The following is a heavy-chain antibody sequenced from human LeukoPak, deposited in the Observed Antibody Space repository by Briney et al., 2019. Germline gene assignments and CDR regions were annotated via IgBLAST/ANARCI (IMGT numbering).Heavy chain of an antibody. CDR2: ISSSGSTI. Sequence: GGSLRLSCAASGFTFSSYEMNWVRQAPGKGLEWVSYISSSGSTIYYADSVKSRFTISRDNAKNSLYLQMNSLRAEDTAVYYCAELGITLIGGVWGKGTTVTISS. J-gene: IGHJ6*04. V-gene: IGHV3-48*03. D-gene: IGHD3-10*02. CDR1: GFTFSSYE. CDR3: AELGITLIGGV.